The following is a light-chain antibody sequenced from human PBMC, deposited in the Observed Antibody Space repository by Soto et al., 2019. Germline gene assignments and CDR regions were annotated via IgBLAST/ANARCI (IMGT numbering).Light chain of an antibody. CDR1: STNIGSNY. V-gene: IGLV1-47*01. CDR3: AAWYDSLSGVV. Sequence: QSVLTQPPSASGTPGQRVTISCSGSSTNIGSNYVFWYQHLPGTAPNLLIYRNNQRPSAVPARFSGSNSGTSASLAISWLRSEDETDYYCAAWYDSLSGVVFGGGNKVTVL. J-gene: IGLJ2*01. CDR2: RNN.